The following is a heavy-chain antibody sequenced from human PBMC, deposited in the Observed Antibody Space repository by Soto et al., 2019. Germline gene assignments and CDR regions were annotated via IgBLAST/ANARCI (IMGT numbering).Heavy chain of an antibody. CDR1: GYTFTRYI. J-gene: IGHJ4*02. Sequence: QVQFVQSGAEVKKPGASVKVSCKTPGYTFTRYIIHWVRQAPGQRLVWLGWINVGNGNTRYSQKFQGRLTLTRDTPGNTAYLELNSLISADTAVYYCATPQDDDGCLDSWGQGTLVTVSS. CDR3: ATPQDDDGCLDS. V-gene: IGHV1-3*01. CDR2: INVGNGNT. D-gene: IGHD6-19*01.